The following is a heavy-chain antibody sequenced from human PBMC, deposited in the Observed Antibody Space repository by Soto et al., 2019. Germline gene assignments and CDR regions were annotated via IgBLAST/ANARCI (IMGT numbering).Heavy chain of an antibody. CDR3: ARKLPYGNYYYYYMDV. J-gene: IGHJ6*03. CDR1: GFTFSSYA. Sequence: GGSLRLSCAASGFTFSSYAMSWVRQAPGKGLEWVSAISGSGGSTYYADSVKGRFTISRDNSKNTLYLQMNSLRAEDTAVYYCARKLPYGNYYYYYMDVWGKGTTVTVSS. D-gene: IGHD3-10*01. V-gene: IGHV3-23*01. CDR2: ISGSGGST.